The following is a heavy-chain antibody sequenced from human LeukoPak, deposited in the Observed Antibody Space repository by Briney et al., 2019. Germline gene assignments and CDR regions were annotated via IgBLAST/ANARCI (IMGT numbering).Heavy chain of an antibody. J-gene: IGHJ4*02. D-gene: IGHD6-6*01. Sequence: PSEALSLTCTVSGGSISSSTYFWGWIRQPPGKGLEWIGIVYYSGSNFYNPFLKSRVTISVDTSKNRFSLKLTSVTAADTAVYYCARQGGYIISSFDSWGQGTLVT. CDR1: GGSISSSTYF. CDR2: VYYSGSN. CDR3: ARQGGYIISSFDS. V-gene: IGHV4-39*01.